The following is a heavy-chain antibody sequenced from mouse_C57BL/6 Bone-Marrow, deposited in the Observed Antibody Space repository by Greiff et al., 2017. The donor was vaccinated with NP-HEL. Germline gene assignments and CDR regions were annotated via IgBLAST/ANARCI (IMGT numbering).Heavy chain of an antibody. CDR3: ARDGGNSWFAY. D-gene: IGHD2-1*01. V-gene: IGHV1-52*01. Sequence: VQLQQSGAELVRPGSSVKLSCKASGYTFTSYWMHWVKQRPVQGLEWIGNIDPSDSETNYNQKFKDKATLTVDKSSSTAYMQLSSLTSEDSAVYYCARDGGNSWFAYWGQGTLVTVSA. CDR1: GYTFTSYW. CDR2: IDPSDSET. J-gene: IGHJ3*01.